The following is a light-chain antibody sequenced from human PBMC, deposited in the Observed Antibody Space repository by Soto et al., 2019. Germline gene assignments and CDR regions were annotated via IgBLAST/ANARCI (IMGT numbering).Light chain of an antibody. CDR2: DAS. V-gene: IGKV3-11*01. CDR1: QSVSSY. Sequence: EIVLTQSPATLSLSPGERATLSCRTSQSVSSYFAWYQQKPGRAPRLLIYDASNRATVIPARFIGSGSGTNFNLTISSPEPQDFAVYYCQQRSNWPITFGQGTRLEIK. CDR3: QQRSNWPIT. J-gene: IGKJ5*01.